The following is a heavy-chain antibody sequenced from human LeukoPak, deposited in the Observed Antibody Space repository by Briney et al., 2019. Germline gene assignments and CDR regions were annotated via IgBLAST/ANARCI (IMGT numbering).Heavy chain of an antibody. V-gene: IGHV1-2*02. CDR2: ISPNSGGT. Sequence: ASVNVSHKASGHTFTGYFMHWVRQAPGQGLEWMGWISPNSGGTNYAQKFQGRVTMTGDTSISTAYMELSGLRSDDTAVYYCARNYGGTSKYFDYRGQGTLVTVSS. CDR1: GHTFTGYF. D-gene: IGHD4-23*01. J-gene: IGHJ4*02. CDR3: ARNYGGTSKYFDY.